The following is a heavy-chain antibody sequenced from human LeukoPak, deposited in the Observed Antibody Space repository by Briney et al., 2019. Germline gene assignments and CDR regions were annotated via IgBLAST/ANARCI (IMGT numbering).Heavy chain of an antibody. Sequence: SVKVSCKASGYTFTSYGISWVRQAPGQGLEWMGGIIPIFGTANYAQKFQGRVTITADKSTSTAYMELSSLRSEDTAVYYCARDQDDNWNSRGFDYWGQGTLVTVSS. D-gene: IGHD1-7*01. CDR2: IIPIFGTA. CDR1: GYTFTSYG. CDR3: ARDQDDNWNSRGFDY. J-gene: IGHJ4*02. V-gene: IGHV1-69*06.